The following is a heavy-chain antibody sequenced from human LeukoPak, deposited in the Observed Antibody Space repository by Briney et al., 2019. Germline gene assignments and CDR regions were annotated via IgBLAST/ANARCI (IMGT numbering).Heavy chain of an antibody. CDR2: ISGSGGTT. V-gene: IGHV3-23*01. CDR1: GFTFSSYA. Sequence: GGSLRLSCAASGFTFSSYAMSWVRQAPGKGLEWVSAISGSGGTTNYADSVKGRFTISRDNSKNTLYLQMNSLRAEDTAVYYCAKSGSSQTYLDYWGQGTLVTVSS. CDR3: AKSGSSQTYLDY. J-gene: IGHJ4*02. D-gene: IGHD2-2*01.